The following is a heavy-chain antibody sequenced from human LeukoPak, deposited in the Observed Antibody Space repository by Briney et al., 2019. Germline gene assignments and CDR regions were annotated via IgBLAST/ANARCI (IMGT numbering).Heavy chain of an antibody. V-gene: IGHV3-9*01. CDR3: AKGHASSWYYFDY. Sequence: GGSLRLSCAASGFTFDDYAMHWVRQAPGKGLEWVSGISWNSGSIGYADSVKGRFTISRDNAKNSLYLQMNSLRAEGTALYYCAKGHASSWYYFDYWGQGTLVTVSS. CDR2: ISWNSGSI. J-gene: IGHJ4*02. D-gene: IGHD6-13*01. CDR1: GFTFDDYA.